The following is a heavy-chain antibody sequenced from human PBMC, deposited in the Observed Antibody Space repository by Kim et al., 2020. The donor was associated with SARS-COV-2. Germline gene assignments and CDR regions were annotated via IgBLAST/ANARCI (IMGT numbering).Heavy chain of an antibody. CDR3: ARVGRGYGQFDY. Sequence: KYSQKVQGRVTITRDTSASTAYMELSSLRSEDTAVYYCARVGRGYGQFDYWGQGTLVTVSS. J-gene: IGHJ4*02. V-gene: IGHV1-3*01. D-gene: IGHD5-12*01.